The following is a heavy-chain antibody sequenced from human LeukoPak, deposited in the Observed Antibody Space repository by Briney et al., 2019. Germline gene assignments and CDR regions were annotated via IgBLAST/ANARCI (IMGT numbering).Heavy chain of an antibody. J-gene: IGHJ6*02. CDR1: GSSISSYY. Sequence: PSETLSLTCTVSGSSISSYYWSWIRQPPGKGLEWIGYIYYSGSTNYNPSLKSRVTISVDTSKNQFSLKLSSVTAADTAVYYCARDKMATDYYYGMDVWGQGTTVTVSS. D-gene: IGHD5-24*01. V-gene: IGHV4-59*01. CDR2: IYYSGST. CDR3: ARDKMATDYYYGMDV.